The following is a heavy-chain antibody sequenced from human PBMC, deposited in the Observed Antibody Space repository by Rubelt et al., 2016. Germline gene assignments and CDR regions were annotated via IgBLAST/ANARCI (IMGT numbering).Heavy chain of an antibody. CDR2: ISAYNGNT. D-gene: IGHD4-17*01. CDR3: ARGSATVSTRGADY. CDR1: GYTFTSYA. J-gene: IGHJ4*02. Sequence: QVQLVQSGSELKKPGASVKVSCKASGYTFTSYAMNWVRQAPGQGLEWMGWISAYNGNTNYAQKLQGRVTMTTDTSTSTAYMELRSLRSDDTAVYYCARGSATVSTRGADYWGQGTLVTVSS. V-gene: IGHV1-18*01.